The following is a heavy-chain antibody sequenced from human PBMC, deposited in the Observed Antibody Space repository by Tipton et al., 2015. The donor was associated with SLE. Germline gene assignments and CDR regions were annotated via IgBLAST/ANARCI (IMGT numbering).Heavy chain of an antibody. CDR2: ISSSSNYI. Sequence: SLRLSCAGSGFIFRSYFMNWVRQAPGKGLEWVAFISSSSNYIYYADSVKGRFNISRDNAKNSLYLQMNSLRAEDTAVYYCARVPRDNFPWYFVLWGGGTLVTVSS. J-gene: IGHJ2*01. CDR3: ARVPRDNFPWYFVL. V-gene: IGHV3-21*03. CDR1: GFIFRSYF. D-gene: IGHD1-20*01.